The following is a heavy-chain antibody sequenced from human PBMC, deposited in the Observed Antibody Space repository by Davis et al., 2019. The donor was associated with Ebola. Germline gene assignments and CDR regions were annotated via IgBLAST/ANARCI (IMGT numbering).Heavy chain of an antibody. CDR3: ARDQRWELLRGGIYHDAFDI. V-gene: IGHV3-30*04. CDR1: GFTFSSYA. D-gene: IGHD1-26*01. Sequence: GESLKISCAASGFTFSSYAMHWVRQAPGKGLEWVAVISYDGSNKYYADSVKGRFTISRDNSKNTLYLQMNSLRAEDTAVYYCARDQRWELLRGGIYHDAFDIWGQGTMVTVSS. J-gene: IGHJ3*02. CDR2: ISYDGSNK.